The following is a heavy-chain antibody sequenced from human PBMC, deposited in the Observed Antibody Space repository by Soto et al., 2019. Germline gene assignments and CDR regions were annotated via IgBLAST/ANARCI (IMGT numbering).Heavy chain of an antibody. CDR3: TSRIRTTNDY. CDR2: IKSKAHGGTT. Sequence: GGSLRLSCAASGFAFSNAWINWVRQAPGKGLEWVGRIKSKAHGGTTDFAAPVRGRFAISRDDSINTVYLQMNSLKIEDAAVYYCTSRIRTTNDYWGQGTLVTVSS. J-gene: IGHJ4*02. D-gene: IGHD1-1*01. V-gene: IGHV3-15*07. CDR1: GFAFSNAW.